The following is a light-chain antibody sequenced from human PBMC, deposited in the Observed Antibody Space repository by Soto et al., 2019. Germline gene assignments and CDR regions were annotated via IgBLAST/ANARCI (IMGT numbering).Light chain of an antibody. V-gene: IGKV3-20*01. CDR1: QSVASSY. J-gene: IGKJ1*01. CDR3: QQYDSSPLT. Sequence: EVVLTQSPGTLSLSPGERVTLSCRASQSVASSYLAWYQQKPGRAPRLLFYSASSRATGIPDRFSGSGSGTDFTLTISRLEPEDFAIYYCQQYDSSPLTFGQGTKVEIK. CDR2: SAS.